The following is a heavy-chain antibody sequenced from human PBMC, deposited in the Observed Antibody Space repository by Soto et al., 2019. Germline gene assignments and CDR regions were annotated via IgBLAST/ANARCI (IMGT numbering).Heavy chain of an antibody. D-gene: IGHD1-1*01. V-gene: IGHV3-21*01. J-gene: IGHJ6*02. CDR1: GFTFSSYS. Sequence: EVQLVESGGGLVKPGGSLRLSCAASGFTFSSYSMNWVRQAPGKGLEWVSSISSSSSYIYYADSVKGRFTISRDNAKNSLYLKMNSLRAEDTAGYYCARDCPYNWTDEECLTYYYGMDVWGQGTTVTVSS. CDR3: ARDCPYNWTDEECLTYYYGMDV. CDR2: ISSSSSYI.